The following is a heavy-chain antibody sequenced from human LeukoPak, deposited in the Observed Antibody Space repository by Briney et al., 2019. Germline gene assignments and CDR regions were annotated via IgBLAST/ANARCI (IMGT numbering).Heavy chain of an antibody. J-gene: IGHJ4*02. D-gene: IGHD5-18*01. CDR3: TKGTIWLPFDY. V-gene: IGHV3-23*01. CDR2: ISGSGGST. Sequence: GGSLRLSCAASGFTFSSYSMSWARQAPGKGLEWVSAISGSGGSTYYAGSVKGRFTISRDNSKNTLYLQMNSLRAEDTAVYYCTKGTIWLPFDYWGQGTLVTVSS. CDR1: GFTFSSYS.